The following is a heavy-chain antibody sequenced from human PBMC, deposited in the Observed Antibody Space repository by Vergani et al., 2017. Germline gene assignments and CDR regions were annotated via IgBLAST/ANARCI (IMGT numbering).Heavy chain of an antibody. Sequence: EVQLVESGGGLVQPGGSLRLSCAASGFTFSSYWMSWVRQAPGKGLEWVANIKQDGSEKYYVDSVKGRFTISRDNAKNSLYLQMNSLRAEDTAVYYCARSCSSTSCLTYYYYYYMDVWGKGTTVTVSS. CDR2: IKQDGSEK. J-gene: IGHJ6*03. CDR1: GFTFSSYW. D-gene: IGHD2-2*01. CDR3: ARSCSSTSCLTYYYYYYMDV. V-gene: IGHV3-7*03.